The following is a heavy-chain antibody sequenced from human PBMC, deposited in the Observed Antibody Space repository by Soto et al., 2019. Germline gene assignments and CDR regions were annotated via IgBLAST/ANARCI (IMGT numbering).Heavy chain of an antibody. J-gene: IGHJ5*02. Sequence: SETLYLSCGVFGDYIKADSHSSSWHSPPPGEALEWIGYIYQTGTTQYNPSLSSRVSISADRSKNQFSLHLTSVTAADTAVYYCARAVFCTDGFCFPNWLDPWGQGILVTVAS. D-gene: IGHD2-8*01. CDR2: IYQTGTT. V-gene: IGHV4-30-2*01. CDR1: GDYIKADSHS. CDR3: ARAVFCTDGFCFPNWLDP.